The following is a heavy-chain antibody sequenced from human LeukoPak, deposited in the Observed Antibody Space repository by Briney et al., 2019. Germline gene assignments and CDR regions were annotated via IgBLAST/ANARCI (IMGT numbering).Heavy chain of an antibody. CDR1: GYTFTSHY. D-gene: IGHD3-3*01. V-gene: IGHV1-46*01. CDR2: INPSSGGT. Sequence: ASVKVSCKASGYTFTSHYMHWVRQAPGQGLEWMGIINPSSGGTSYTQKFQGRVTMTRDTSTSTVYVELSSLRSEDTAVYYCATPILEWASLDVWGQGTTVTVSS. J-gene: IGHJ6*02. CDR3: ATPILEWASLDV.